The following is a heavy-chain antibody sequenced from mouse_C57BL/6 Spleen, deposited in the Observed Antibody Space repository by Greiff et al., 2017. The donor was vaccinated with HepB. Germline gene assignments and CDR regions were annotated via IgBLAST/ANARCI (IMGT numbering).Heavy chain of an antibody. CDR1: GYTFTDYY. Sequence: VQLQQSGPELVKPGASVKISCKASGYTFTDYYMNWVKQSHGKSLEWIGDINPNNGGTSYNQKFKGKATLTVAKSSSTAYMELRSLTSEDSAVYYCAGREYYGSRYFDVWGTGTTVTVSS. J-gene: IGHJ1*03. CDR2: INPNNGGT. V-gene: IGHV1-26*01. D-gene: IGHD1-1*01. CDR3: AGREYYGSRYFDV.